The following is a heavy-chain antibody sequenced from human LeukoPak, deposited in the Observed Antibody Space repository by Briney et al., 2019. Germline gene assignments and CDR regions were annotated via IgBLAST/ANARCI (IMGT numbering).Heavy chain of an antibody. CDR3: ARELMYSRSPWYYGMDV. Sequence: ASVKVSCKASGGTFSSYAISWVRQAPGQGLEWMGRIIPILGIANYAQKFQGRVTITADKSTSTAYMELSSLRSEDTAVYYCARELMYSRSPWYYGMDVWGQGTTVTVSS. CDR2: IIPILGIA. V-gene: IGHV1-69*04. J-gene: IGHJ6*02. D-gene: IGHD6-13*01. CDR1: GGTFSSYA.